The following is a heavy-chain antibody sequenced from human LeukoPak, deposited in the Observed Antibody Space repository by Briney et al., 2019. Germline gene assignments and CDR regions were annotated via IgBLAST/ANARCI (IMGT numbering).Heavy chain of an antibody. Sequence: PGGSLRLSCAASGFTFSSYAMSWVRQAPGKGLEWVSASSGSGGSTYYADSVKGRFTISRDNSKNTLYLQMNSLRAEDTAVYYCARGGTYYYDSSGYYPFDYWGQGTLVTVSS. J-gene: IGHJ4*02. D-gene: IGHD3-22*01. CDR2: SSGSGGST. V-gene: IGHV3-23*01. CDR1: GFTFSSYA. CDR3: ARGGTYYYDSSGYYPFDY.